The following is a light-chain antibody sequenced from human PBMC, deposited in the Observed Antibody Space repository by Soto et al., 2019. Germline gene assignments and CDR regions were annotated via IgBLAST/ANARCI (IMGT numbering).Light chain of an antibody. CDR3: QQYTYSPWT. CDR2: GAS. V-gene: IGKV3-20*01. Sequence: EVVLTQSPGTLSLSPGERATLSCRASQSVSSGYLGWYQQKPGQAPRLLIYGASSRATGIPDRXSGSXSGXXXXXXXXXXEPEDFAXYFCQQYTYSPWTFGQGTKVEIK. CDR1: QSVSSGY. J-gene: IGKJ1*01.